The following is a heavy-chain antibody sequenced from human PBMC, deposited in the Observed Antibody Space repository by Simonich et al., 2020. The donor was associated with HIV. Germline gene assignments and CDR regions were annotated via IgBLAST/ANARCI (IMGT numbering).Heavy chain of an antibody. V-gene: IGHV1-2*02. CDR2: INPNRSGT. J-gene: IGHJ3*02. CDR3: AREGEMLDDAFDI. D-gene: IGHD1-1*01. CDR1: GYTFPDNP. Sequence: QVQLVQSGAEVKNPGASVKVSCKASGYTFPDNPMHWVRQAPGQGLEWQGWINPNRSGTDYAQGFKGRVTMTRDTSMSTAYMELSRLKSDDTAVYFCAREGEMLDDAFDIWGQGTLVTVSS.